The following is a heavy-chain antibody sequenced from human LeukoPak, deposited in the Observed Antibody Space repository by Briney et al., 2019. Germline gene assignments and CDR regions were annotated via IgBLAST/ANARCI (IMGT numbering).Heavy chain of an antibody. CDR1: GFTFSSYA. V-gene: IGHV3-48*01. J-gene: IGHJ4*02. CDR2: ISSSSSTI. D-gene: IGHD4-23*01. Sequence: PGGSLRLSCAASGFTFSSYAMSWVRQAPGKGLEWVSYISSSSSTIYYADSVKGRFTISRDNAKNSLYLQMNSLRAEDTAVYYCARDVHDYGGNAHFDYWGQGTLVTVSS. CDR3: ARDVHDYGGNAHFDY.